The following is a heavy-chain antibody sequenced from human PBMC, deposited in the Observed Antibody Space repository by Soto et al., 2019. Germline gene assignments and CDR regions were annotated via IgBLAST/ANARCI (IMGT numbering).Heavy chain of an antibody. CDR1: GGSISSGDYY. CDR3: ARTRGYNCNYYYGMDV. D-gene: IGHD1-20*01. J-gene: IGHJ6*02. CDR2: IYYSGST. Sequence: SETLSLTCTVSGGSISSGDYYWSWIRQPPGKGLEWIGYIYYSGSTYYNPSLKSRVTISVDTSKNQFSLKLSSVTAADTAVYYCARTRGYNCNYYYGMDVWGQATTVTV. V-gene: IGHV4-30-4*01.